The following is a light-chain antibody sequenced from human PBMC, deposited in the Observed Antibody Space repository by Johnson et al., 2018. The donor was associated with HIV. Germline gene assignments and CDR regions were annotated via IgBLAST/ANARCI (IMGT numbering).Light chain of an antibody. CDR3: GTWDNSLSANV. Sequence: QSVLTQPPSVSAAPGQKVTISCSGSSSNIGNNYVSWYQQLPGTAPKLLIYDNNKRPSGIPDRFSGSQSGTSATLGITGLQTGDEADYYCGTWDNSLSANVFGTGTKVTVL. CDR2: DNN. J-gene: IGLJ1*01. CDR1: SSNIGNNY. V-gene: IGLV1-51*01.